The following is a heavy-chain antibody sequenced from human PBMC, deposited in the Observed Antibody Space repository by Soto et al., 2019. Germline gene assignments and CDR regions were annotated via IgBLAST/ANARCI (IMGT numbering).Heavy chain of an antibody. CDR2: IYWDDDE. J-gene: IGHJ4*02. V-gene: IGHV2-5*02. CDR3: ARGTTMTTLDY. CDR1: GFSLSTSGVG. D-gene: IGHD4-17*01. Sequence: SGPTLVNPTQTLTLTCTFSGFSLSTSGVGVGWIRQPPGKALEWLAVIYWDDDERYSPSLKSRLTITKDTSKNQVVLTMTNMDPVDTATYYCARGTTMTTLDYWGQGTLVTVSS.